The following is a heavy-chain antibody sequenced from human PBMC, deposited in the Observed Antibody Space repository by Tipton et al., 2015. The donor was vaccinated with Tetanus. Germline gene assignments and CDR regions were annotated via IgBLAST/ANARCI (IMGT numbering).Heavy chain of an antibody. CDR1: GFIFSSYT. Sequence: QLVQSGGGLVKPGGSLRLSCEVSGFIFSSYTMNWVRQAPGKGLEWISYIGSFSRTINYVDSVRGRFTTFRDNAKSSLYLQMSRLRAEDTAVYYCARVVRDYYYGMDVWGQGTTVTVSS. CDR3: ARVVRDYYYGMDV. V-gene: IGHV3-48*01. D-gene: IGHD3-22*01. CDR2: IGSFSRTI. J-gene: IGHJ6*02.